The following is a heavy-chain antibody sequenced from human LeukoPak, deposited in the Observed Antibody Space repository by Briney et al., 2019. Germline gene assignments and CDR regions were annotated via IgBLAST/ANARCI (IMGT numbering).Heavy chain of an antibody. V-gene: IGHV3-48*01. Sequence: GGSLRLSCAASGFTFSTYNMNWVRQAPGKGLEWVSFISSSSNSIYYADSVNGRFAISRDNAKNSLYLQMSSLRAEDTAVYYCTRDRLIVGATGDLDYWGQGTLVTVSS. J-gene: IGHJ4*02. CDR1: GFTFSTYN. CDR2: ISSSSNSI. CDR3: TRDRLIVGATGDLDY. D-gene: IGHD1-26*01.